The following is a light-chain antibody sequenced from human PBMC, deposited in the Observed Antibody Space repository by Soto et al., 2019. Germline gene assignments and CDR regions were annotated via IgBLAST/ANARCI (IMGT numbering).Light chain of an antibody. CDR1: QSVSTK. CDR2: GAS. CDR3: HQHGDSPWT. J-gene: IGKJ1*01. V-gene: IGKV3-20*01. Sequence: EIVMTHSPATLSVYPWEIVTRSCGASQSVSTKLAWYQQKPGQAPRLLIYGASSRATGISDRFSFSGSGTEFTLTISRLEPEDFATYYCHQHGDSPWTFGQGTKVDIK.